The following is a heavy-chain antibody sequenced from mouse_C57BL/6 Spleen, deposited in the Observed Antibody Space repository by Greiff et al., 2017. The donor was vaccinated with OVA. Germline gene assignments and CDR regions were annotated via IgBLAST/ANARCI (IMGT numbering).Heavy chain of an antibody. V-gene: IGHV14-2*01. Sequence: EVQLQQSGAELVKPGASVKLSCTASGFTFTDYYMHWVKQRPEQGLEWIGRIDPEDGETKYAPKVQGKATITADTSSNTAYLRLSKLTSEDTAVYYCAYITTVAFFDDWGQGTTVTVSS. CDR1: GFTFTDYY. CDR2: IDPEDGET. D-gene: IGHD1-1*01. CDR3: AYITTVAFFDD. J-gene: IGHJ2*01.